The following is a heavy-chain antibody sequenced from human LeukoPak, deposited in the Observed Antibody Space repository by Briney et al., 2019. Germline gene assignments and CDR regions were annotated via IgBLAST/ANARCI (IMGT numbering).Heavy chain of an antibody. CDR2: IKSKTDGGTT. D-gene: IGHD3-10*01. J-gene: IGHJ4*02. V-gene: IGHV3-15*01. CDR3: TTDLIYHGSGSYLLRFDY. CDR1: GFTFSNAW. Sequence: PGGSLRLSCAASGFTFSNAWMSWVRQAPGKGLEWVGRIKSKTDGGTTDYAAPVKGRFTISRDDSKNTLYLQMNSLKTEDTAVYYCTTDLIYHGSGSYLLRFDYWGQGTLVTVSS.